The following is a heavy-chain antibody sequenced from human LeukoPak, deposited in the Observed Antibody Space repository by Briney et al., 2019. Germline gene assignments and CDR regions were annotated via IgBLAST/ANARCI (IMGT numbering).Heavy chain of an antibody. CDR3: ASPGSTARPIFDY. V-gene: IGHV4-30-2*01. D-gene: IGHD6-6*01. J-gene: IGHJ4*02. CDR2: IYHSGST. CDR1: GGSISSGGYY. Sequence: SETLSLTCTVSGGSISSGGYYWSWIRQPPGKGLEWIGYIYHSGSTYYNPSLKSRVTISVDGSKNQFSLKLSSVTAADTAVYYCASPGSTARPIFDYWGQGTLVTVSS.